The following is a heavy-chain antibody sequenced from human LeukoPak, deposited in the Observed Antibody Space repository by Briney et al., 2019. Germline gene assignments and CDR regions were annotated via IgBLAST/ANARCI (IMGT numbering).Heavy chain of an antibody. Sequence: ASVKVSCKASGYTFTSYYMHWVRQAPGQGLEWMGIINPSGGSTSYAQKFQGRVTMTRDMSTSTVYMELSSLRSEDTAVYYCARGAYYDFWSGLPRSATYFDYWGQGTLVTVSS. D-gene: IGHD3-3*01. CDR3: ARGAYYDFWSGLPRSATYFDY. J-gene: IGHJ4*02. CDR2: INPSGGST. V-gene: IGHV1-46*01. CDR1: GYTFTSYY.